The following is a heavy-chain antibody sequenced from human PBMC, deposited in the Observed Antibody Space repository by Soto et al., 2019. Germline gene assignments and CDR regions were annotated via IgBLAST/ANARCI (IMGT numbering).Heavy chain of an antibody. CDR3: AKDWVSSNWFDL. CDR1: GFTFGSYA. J-gene: IGHJ5*02. D-gene: IGHD6-13*01. Sequence: SLRLSCAASGFTFGSYAMTWVRQAPGKGLEWVSSISDRGGSTFYAESVKGRFTISRDNSKSTLYVQMNSLRAEDTAVYYCAKDWVSSNWFDLWGQGTLVTVSS. CDR2: ISDRGGST. V-gene: IGHV3-23*01.